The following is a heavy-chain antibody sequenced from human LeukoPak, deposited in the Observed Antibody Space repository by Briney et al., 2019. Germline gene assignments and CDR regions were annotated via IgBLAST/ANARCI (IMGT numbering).Heavy chain of an antibody. D-gene: IGHD4-17*01. CDR1: GFTFSSYA. J-gene: IGHJ4*02. V-gene: IGHV3-23*01. CDR2: ISGSGGST. Sequence: PGGSLRLSCAASGFTFSSYAMSWVLRAPGKGLGWVSAISGSGGSTYYADSVKGRFTISRDNSKNTLYLQMNSLRAEDTAVYYCASDPPTTVTTFGDYWGQGTLVTVSS. CDR3: ASDPPTTVTTFGDY.